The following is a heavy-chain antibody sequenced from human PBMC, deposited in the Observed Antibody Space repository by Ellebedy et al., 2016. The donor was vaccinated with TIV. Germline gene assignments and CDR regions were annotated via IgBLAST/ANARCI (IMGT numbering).Heavy chain of an antibody. Sequence: PGGSLRLSCAASGFTFTTFSMNWVRQAPGKGLEWVAKIMEDGSQKYYVDSVKGRFTVSRDNAKNSLYLQMNSLRAEDTAVYYCARGQYCSRGRCTDGRDWLGPWGQGTLVTVSS. CDR2: IMEDGSQK. V-gene: IGHV3-7*03. CDR1: GFTFTTFS. D-gene: IGHD2-15*01. J-gene: IGHJ5*02. CDR3: ARGQYCSRGRCTDGRDWLGP.